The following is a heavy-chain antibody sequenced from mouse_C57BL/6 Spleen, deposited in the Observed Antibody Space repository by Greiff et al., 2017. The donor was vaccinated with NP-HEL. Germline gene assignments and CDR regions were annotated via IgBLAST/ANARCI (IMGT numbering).Heavy chain of an antibody. Sequence: VQLQQSGAELVRPGTSVKVSCKASGYAFTNYLIEWVKQRPGQGLEWIGVINPGSGGTNYNEKFKGKATLTADKSSSTAYMQLSSLTSEDSAVYFCARVPGVDYWGQGTTLTVSS. CDR3: ARVPGVDY. V-gene: IGHV1-54*01. CDR1: GYAFTNYL. CDR2: INPGSGGT. J-gene: IGHJ2*01.